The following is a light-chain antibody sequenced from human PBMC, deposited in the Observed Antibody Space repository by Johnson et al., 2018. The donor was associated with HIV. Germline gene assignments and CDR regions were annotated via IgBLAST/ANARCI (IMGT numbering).Light chain of an antibody. J-gene: IGLJ1*01. Sequence: QSVLTQPPSVSSAPGQKVTISCSGSSSNIANNYVSWYQQIPGTAPKLLIYEKNKRPSGIPDRFSASKSGTSATLDITGLQTGDEAEYYCGTWDSSLGAHYVFGTGTKVTVL. CDR3: GTWDSSLGAHYV. V-gene: IGLV1-51*02. CDR2: EKN. CDR1: SSNIANNY.